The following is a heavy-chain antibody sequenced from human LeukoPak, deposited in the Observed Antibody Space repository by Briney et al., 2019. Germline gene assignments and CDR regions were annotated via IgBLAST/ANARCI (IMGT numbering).Heavy chain of an antibody. Sequence: GGSLRLSCAASGFSLSDYYMSWIRQAPGKGLEWVSYSSSSGSTMYYADSVKGRFAISRDNAKNSLYLQMNSLRAEDTAVYYCARRRDFIDYWGQGTLVTVSS. J-gene: IGHJ4*02. CDR2: SSSSGSTM. CDR3: ARRRDFIDY. D-gene: IGHD3/OR15-3a*01. CDR1: GFSLSDYY. V-gene: IGHV3-11*01.